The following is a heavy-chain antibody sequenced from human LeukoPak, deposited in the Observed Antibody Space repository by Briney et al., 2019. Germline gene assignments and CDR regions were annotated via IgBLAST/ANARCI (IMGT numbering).Heavy chain of an antibody. Sequence: ASVKVSCKASGYTFPSYGISWVRQAPGQGLEWMGWISAYNGYTNYAQKLQGRVTMTTDTSTNTAHMELRSLRSDDTAVYYCARDLFTRTFGGVIVRSHYFDYWGQGTLVTVSS. J-gene: IGHJ4*02. CDR3: ARDLFTRTFGGVIVRSHYFDY. D-gene: IGHD3-16*02. CDR2: ISAYNGYT. CDR1: GYTFPSYG. V-gene: IGHV1-18*01.